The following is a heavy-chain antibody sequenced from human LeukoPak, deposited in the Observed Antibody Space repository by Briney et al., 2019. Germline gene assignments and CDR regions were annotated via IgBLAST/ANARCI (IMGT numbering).Heavy chain of an antibody. V-gene: IGHV1-2*02. CDR1: GYTFTGYY. D-gene: IGHD6-19*01. J-gene: IGHJ4*02. CDR2: INPNSGGT. Sequence: ASVKVSCKASGYTFTGYYIHWVRQVPGQGLEWMGWINPNSGGTNYAQKFQGRVTMTRDTSISTAYMELSRLRSDDTAVYYCARVVAVAGSSPLDYWGQGTLVTVSS. CDR3: ARVVAVAGSSPLDY.